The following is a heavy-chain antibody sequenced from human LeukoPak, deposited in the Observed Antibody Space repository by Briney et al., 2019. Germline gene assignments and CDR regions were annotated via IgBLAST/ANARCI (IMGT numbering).Heavy chain of an antibody. CDR1: GFTFMSYA. CDR2: ITSNGVGK. Sequence: GGSLRLSCTASGFTFMSYAMHWVRQSPGKGLEYVSSITSNGVGKYYADSVEGRFSISRDNSKNTLYLQLDSLRTEDMAIYYCARACTDTTCPFDPWGRGTLVTVSS. D-gene: IGHD2-8*02. J-gene: IGHJ5*02. CDR3: ARACTDTTCPFDP. V-gene: IGHV3-64*02.